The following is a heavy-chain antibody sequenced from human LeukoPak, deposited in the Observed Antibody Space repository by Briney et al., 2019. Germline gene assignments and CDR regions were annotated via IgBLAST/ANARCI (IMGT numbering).Heavy chain of an antibody. D-gene: IGHD1-26*01. CDR2: IPHDGSSA. V-gene: IGHV3-30-3*01. Sequence: PGGSLRLSCIASGFTFTRNCMHWVRQAPGKWLEWVAAIPHDGSSALYADSVKGRFIISRDNSKNTQYLQMNSLRIEDSAVYYCATGSDFYYDSWGQGILVTVSS. CDR3: ATGSDFYYDS. CDR1: GFTFTRNC. J-gene: IGHJ5*01.